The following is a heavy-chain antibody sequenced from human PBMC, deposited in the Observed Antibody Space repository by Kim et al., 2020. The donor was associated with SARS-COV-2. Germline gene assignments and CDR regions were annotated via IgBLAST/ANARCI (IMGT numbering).Heavy chain of an antibody. Sequence: GGSLRLSCAASGFTFSNYFMSWVRQAPGKGLEWVANIKQDGSEKYYVDSMKGRFTISRDNAKNSLYLQMARLRADDTAVYYCARGGSLFYFDYWGQGTL. D-gene: IGHD3-16*01. CDR2: IKQDGSEK. CDR1: GFTFSNYF. J-gene: IGHJ4*02. CDR3: ARGGSLFYFDY. V-gene: IGHV3-7*03.